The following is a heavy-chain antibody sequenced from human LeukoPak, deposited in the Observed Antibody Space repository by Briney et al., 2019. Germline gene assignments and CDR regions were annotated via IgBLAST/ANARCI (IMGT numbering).Heavy chain of an antibody. CDR3: ATAGRYGGNSRYYYYGMDV. Sequence: ASVKVSCKASGGSFSSYAISWVRQAPGQGLEWMGWINPNSGGTNYAQKFQGRVTMTRDTSISTAYMELSRLRSDDTAVYYCATAGRYGGNSRYYYYGMDVWGQGTTVTVSS. D-gene: IGHD4-23*01. V-gene: IGHV1-2*02. J-gene: IGHJ6*02. CDR1: GGSFSSYA. CDR2: INPNSGGT.